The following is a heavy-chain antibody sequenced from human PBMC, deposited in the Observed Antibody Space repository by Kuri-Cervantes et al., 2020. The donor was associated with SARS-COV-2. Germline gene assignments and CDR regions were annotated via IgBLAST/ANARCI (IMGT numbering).Heavy chain of an antibody. CDR3: AKTPPEERFGYFDL. CDR1: GFTFSSYW. CDR2: IKQDGSEK. V-gene: IGHV3-7*03. Sequence: GGSLRLSCAASGFTFSSYWMTWVRQAPGKGLEWVANIKQDGSEKYYVDSVKGRFTISRDNSKNTLYLQMNSLRAEDTAVYYCAKTPPEERFGYFDLWGRGTLVTVSS. D-gene: IGHD1-14*01. J-gene: IGHJ2*01.